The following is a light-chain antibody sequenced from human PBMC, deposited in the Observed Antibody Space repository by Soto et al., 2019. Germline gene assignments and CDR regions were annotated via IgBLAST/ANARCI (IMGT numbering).Light chain of an antibody. CDR1: QSVRSW. CDR2: DAS. J-gene: IGKJ4*01. Sequence: DIQMTQSPSTLSASVGDRVTITCRASQSVRSWLAWYQQKPGRAPKFLIYDASSLESGVPSRFSGSGSGTEFTLTISNRQPDDFATYYCQQYDNYPLTFGGGTKLAI. CDR3: QQYDNYPLT. V-gene: IGKV1-5*01.